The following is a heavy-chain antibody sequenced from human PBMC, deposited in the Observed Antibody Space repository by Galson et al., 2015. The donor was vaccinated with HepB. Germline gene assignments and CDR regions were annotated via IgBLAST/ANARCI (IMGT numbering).Heavy chain of an antibody. CDR2: ISYDGNNQ. CDR1: GFSFSNYA. V-gene: IGHV3-30-3*01. CDR3: AGATGAPFGY. J-gene: IGHJ4*02. Sequence: SLRLSCAASGFSFSNYAMHWVRQAPGKGLEWVAVISYDGNNQYYADSVKGRFTISRDNSKNTLYLQMNSLRAEDTALYSCAGATGAPFGYWGQGTLVTVSS. D-gene: IGHD1-26*01.